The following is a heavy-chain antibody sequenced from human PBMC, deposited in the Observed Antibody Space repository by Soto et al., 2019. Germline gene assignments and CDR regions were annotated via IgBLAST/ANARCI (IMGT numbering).Heavy chain of an antibody. Sequence: QVQLVHSGAEVRKPGSSVKVSCKASGDTFSFYTINWVRQAPGLGLEWMGRVNPIVSMSNYAQKFQGRVTSTADKSTNTAYMQLSSLRSEDTAIYYCAASYGSGYRAFDYWGQGALVTVSS. CDR3: AASYGSGYRAFDY. J-gene: IGHJ4*02. D-gene: IGHD3-10*01. CDR1: GDTFSFYT. CDR2: VNPIVSMS. V-gene: IGHV1-69*02.